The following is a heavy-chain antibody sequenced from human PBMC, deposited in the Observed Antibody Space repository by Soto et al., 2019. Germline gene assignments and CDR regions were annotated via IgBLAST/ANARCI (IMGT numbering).Heavy chain of an antibody. CDR3: ARSYGDDYYFGLDV. CDR1: GFTFSGCV. D-gene: IGHD4-17*01. J-gene: IGHJ6*02. V-gene: IGHV3-73*02. Sequence: EVQLVESGGGLVQPGESLKLSCATSGFTFSGCVMHWVRQASGKGLEWVGHTRNKANNYAAAYAGSLKGRFTISRDDSKNTAYLQMDTLKTEDTAVYYCARSYGDDYYFGLDVWGQGTTVTVSS. CDR2: TRNKANNYAA.